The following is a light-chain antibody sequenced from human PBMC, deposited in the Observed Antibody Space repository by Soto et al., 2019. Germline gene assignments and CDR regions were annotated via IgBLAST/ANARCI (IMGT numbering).Light chain of an antibody. V-gene: IGKV3-20*01. Sequence: ESVFAQAPATLSVAPGEIATLSCRASQSLRTNSLAWYQQKPGQAPRLLISGVYSRAAGIPDRFSGSGSGTDFTLTISRLEPEDFAVYYCQQYDTSPRTFGQGTKVDIK. CDR2: GVY. CDR1: QSLRTNS. CDR3: QQYDTSPRT. J-gene: IGKJ1*01.